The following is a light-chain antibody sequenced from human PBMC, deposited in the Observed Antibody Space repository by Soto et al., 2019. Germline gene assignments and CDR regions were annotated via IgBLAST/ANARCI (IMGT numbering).Light chain of an antibody. CDR3: AAWDDSLNGPL. Sequence: QPVLTQPPSASGTPGQRVTISCSGTSSNIGSNSVNWYQQLPGTAPTLLIFSNNQRPSGVPDRFSGSKSGTSASLAVNGLRSEDEADYYCAAWDDSLNGPLFGGGTKLTVL. J-gene: IGLJ3*02. CDR1: SSNIGSNS. CDR2: SNN. V-gene: IGLV1-44*01.